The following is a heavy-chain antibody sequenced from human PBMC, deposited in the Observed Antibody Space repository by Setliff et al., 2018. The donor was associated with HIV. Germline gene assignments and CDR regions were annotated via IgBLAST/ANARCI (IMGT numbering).Heavy chain of an antibody. D-gene: IGHD3-16*01. CDR2: MSTYSGNT. Sequence: SVKVSCKACGYTFINYGITWVRQAPGQGLEWMGWMSTYSGNTDYAQNVQGRFTMTSDTSTTTAYMELRNLRSNDSAVYYCARTVKTTLGDLLSPYYYYMDLWGKGTTVTVSS. J-gene: IGHJ6*03. CDR1: GYTFINYG. CDR3: ARTVKTTLGDLLSPYYYYMDL. V-gene: IGHV1-18*01.